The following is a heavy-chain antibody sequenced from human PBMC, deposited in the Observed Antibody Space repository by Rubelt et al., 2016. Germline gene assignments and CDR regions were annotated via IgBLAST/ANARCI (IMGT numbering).Heavy chain of an antibody. CDR1: GFTVSSNY. CDR2: IYSGGST. CDR3: ARRDGYNFRDY. Sequence: EVQLLESGGGLVQPGGSLRLSCAASGFTVSSNYMSWVRQAPGKGLEWVSVIYSGGSTYYADSVKGRFTMSRNNPKITRYLQMNSLRAEDTAVYYCARRDGYNFRDYWGQGTLVTVSS. V-gene: IGHV3-53*04. J-gene: IGHJ4*02. D-gene: IGHD5-24*01.